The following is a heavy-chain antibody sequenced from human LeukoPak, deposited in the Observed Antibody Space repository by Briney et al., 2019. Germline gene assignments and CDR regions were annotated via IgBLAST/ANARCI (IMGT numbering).Heavy chain of an antibody. J-gene: IGHJ4*02. CDR3: ARLKYCTNGVCYAGFDY. D-gene: IGHD2-8*01. V-gene: IGHV1-3*01. CDR1: GYTFTSYA. CDR2: INAGNGNT. Sequence: ASVKVSCTASGYTFTSYAMHWVRQAPGQRLEWMGWINAGNGNTKYSQKFQGRVTITRDTSADTAYMELSSLRSEDTAVYYCARLKYCTNGVCYAGFDYWGQGTLVTVSS.